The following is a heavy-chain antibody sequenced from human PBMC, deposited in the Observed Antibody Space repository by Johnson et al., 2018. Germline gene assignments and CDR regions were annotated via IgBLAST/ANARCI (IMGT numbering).Heavy chain of an antibody. V-gene: IGHV3-53*01. D-gene: IGHD6-19*01. CDR2: IYSGGST. Sequence: VQLVQSGGGLVQXGGSLRLXCAASGFTVSSNYMSWVRQAPGKGLEWVSVIYSGGSTYYADSVKGRFTISRDNSKNTLYLKMNSLRAEDTAVHYCAKDAGYSSGWYSEYFQHWGQGTLVTVSS. J-gene: IGHJ1*01. CDR1: GFTVSSNY. CDR3: AKDAGYSSGWYSEYFQH.